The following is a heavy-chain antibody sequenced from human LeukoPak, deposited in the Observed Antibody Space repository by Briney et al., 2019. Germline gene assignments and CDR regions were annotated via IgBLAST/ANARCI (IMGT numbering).Heavy chain of an antibody. CDR2: IIPILGIA. Sequence: SVKVSCKASGGTFSSYAISWVRQAPGQGLEWMGRIIPILGIANYAQKFQGRVTITADKSTSTAYMELSSLRSEDTAVYYCASCGYSYGSDYWGQGTLVTVSS. V-gene: IGHV1-69*04. D-gene: IGHD5-18*01. J-gene: IGHJ4*02. CDR1: GGTFSSYA. CDR3: ASCGYSYGSDY.